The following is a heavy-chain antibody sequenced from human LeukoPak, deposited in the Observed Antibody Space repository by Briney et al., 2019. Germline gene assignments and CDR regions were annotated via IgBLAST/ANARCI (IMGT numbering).Heavy chain of an antibody. CDR1: GGSISSGGYY. J-gene: IGHJ5*02. CDR3: ARSLLQWSTAAPFDP. V-gene: IGHV4-31*03. CDR2: IYYNGNT. D-gene: IGHD6-13*01. Sequence: PSETLSLTCTVSGGSISSGGYYWTWIRQHPGKGLEYIGYIYYNGNTDYNPSLKSRVTMSGDTSNNQFSLKLSSVTAADTAVYYCARSLLQWSTAAPFDPWGQGSLVTVSS.